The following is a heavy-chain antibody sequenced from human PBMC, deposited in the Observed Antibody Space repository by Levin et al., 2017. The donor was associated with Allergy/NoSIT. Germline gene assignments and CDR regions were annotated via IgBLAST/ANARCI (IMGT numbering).Heavy chain of an antibody. CDR1: GGSVSTGSYY. CDR3: ARDRVVPAGNDYYYYGMDV. Sequence: SETLSLTCTVSGGSVSTGSYYWSWIRQPPGKAPEWIGHIHYSGSTKYNPSLKSRVSISVDTSKNHLSLRLTSVTAADAAVYYCARDRVVPAGNDYYYYGMDVWGQGTTVTVSS. CDR2: IHYSGST. D-gene: IGHD2-2*01. J-gene: IGHJ6*02. V-gene: IGHV4-61*03.